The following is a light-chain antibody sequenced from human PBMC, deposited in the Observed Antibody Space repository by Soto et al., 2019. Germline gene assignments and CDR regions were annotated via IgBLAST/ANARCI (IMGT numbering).Light chain of an antibody. J-gene: IGKJ4*01. CDR2: AAY. CDR1: QDISTY. CDR3: QKYDNAPLT. V-gene: IGKV1-27*01. Sequence: DIQMTQAPSSLSASVGDRVTITCRARQDISTYLDWYQQKPGKVPKLLISAAYTLQSGVPPRFSGSGSGTDFTLTISSLQPEDVATYYCQKYDNAPLTFGGGTKVEIK.